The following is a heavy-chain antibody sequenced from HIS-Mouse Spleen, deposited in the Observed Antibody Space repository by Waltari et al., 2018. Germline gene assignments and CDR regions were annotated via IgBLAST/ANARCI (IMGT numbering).Heavy chain of an antibody. J-gene: IGHJ3*02. CDR3: ARDSPTQLGGDAFDI. D-gene: IGHD3-10*01. Sequence: QVQLVQSGAEVKKPGASGKVSCRASGYTFPGSCMHWVRQAPGQGLEWMGWINPNSGGTNYAQKFQGRVTMTRDTSISTAYMELSRLRSDDTAVYYCARDSPTQLGGDAFDIWGQGTMVTVSS. V-gene: IGHV1-2*02. CDR1: GYTFPGSC. CDR2: INPNSGGT.